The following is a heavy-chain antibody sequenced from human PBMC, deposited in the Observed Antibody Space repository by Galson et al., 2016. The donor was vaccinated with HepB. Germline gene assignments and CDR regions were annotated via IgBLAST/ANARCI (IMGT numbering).Heavy chain of an antibody. Sequence: CAISGDSVSSDTAAWNWIRQSPSRGLEWLGRTYYRSKWYNDYAVSVKSRITINPDTSTNQFSLPLSSVTPEDTAVYYCAREPGHCTGNSCYSGGMDVWGQGTTVTVSS. D-gene: IGHD2-15*01. CDR3: AREPGHCTGNSCYSGGMDV. CDR2: TYYRSKWYN. CDR1: GDSVSSDTAA. J-gene: IGHJ6*02. V-gene: IGHV6-1*01.